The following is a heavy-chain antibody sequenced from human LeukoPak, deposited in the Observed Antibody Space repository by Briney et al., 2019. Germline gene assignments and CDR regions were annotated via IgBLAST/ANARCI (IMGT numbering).Heavy chain of an antibody. D-gene: IGHD4-23*01. CDR2: INREGNEK. CDR3: ARVGTWELQRVFDF. CDR1: GFASSSYW. J-gene: IGHJ4*02. V-gene: IGHV3-7*01. Sequence: GGSLRLSCATSGFASSSYWMTWLRQVPGKGLERVANINREGNEKYYVDSVKGRFTISRDNAKNSVDLQMDSLRVEDTAVYYCARVGTWELQRVFDFWGQGTLVTVSS.